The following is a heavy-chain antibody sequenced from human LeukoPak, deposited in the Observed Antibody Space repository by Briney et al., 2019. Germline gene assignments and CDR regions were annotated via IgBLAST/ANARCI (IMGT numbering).Heavy chain of an antibody. CDR2: ISYDGSNK. Sequence: PGRSLRLSCAASGFTFSTYAMHWVRQAPGKGLELVAVISYDGSNKYYADSVKGRFTISRDNSKNTLYLQMNSLRGEDTAVYYCARVTGGNINEGIDYWGQGTLVTVSS. V-gene: IGHV3-30*04. J-gene: IGHJ4*02. CDR1: GFTFSTYA. CDR3: ARVTGGNINEGIDY. D-gene: IGHD2-8*02.